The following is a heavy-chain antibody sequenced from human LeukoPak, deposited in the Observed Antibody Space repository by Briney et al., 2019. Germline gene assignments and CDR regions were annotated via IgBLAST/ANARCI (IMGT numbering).Heavy chain of an antibody. Sequence: GGSLRLSCAASGFTFSDSWMSWVRQAPGKGLEWVANMNQDGSEKDYVDSVKGRFTISRDNARNSLYLRMGSLRAEDTAVYYCATYTHWVAGDVWGQGNTVTVSS. CDR1: GFTFSDSW. CDR3: ATYTHWVAGDV. V-gene: IGHV3-7*01. D-gene: IGHD3-16*01. J-gene: IGHJ6*02. CDR2: MNQDGSEK.